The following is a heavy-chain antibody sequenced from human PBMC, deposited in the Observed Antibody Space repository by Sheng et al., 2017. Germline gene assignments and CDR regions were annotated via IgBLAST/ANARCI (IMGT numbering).Heavy chain of an antibody. J-gene: IGHJ3*02. CDR1: GGTFSSYA. D-gene: IGHD1-7*01. CDR2: IIPILGIA. Sequence: QVQLVQSGAEVKKPGSSVKVSCKASGGTFSSYAISWVRQAPGQGLEWMGGIIPILGIANYAQKFQGRVTITADKSTSTAYMELSSLRSEDTAVYYCARAQKYNWNYGGHDAFDIWGQGTMVTVSS. V-gene: IGHV1-69*04. CDR3: ARAQKYNWNYGGHDAFDI.